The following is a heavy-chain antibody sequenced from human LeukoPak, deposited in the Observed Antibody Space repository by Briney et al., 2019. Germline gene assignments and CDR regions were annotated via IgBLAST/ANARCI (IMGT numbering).Heavy chain of an antibody. J-gene: IGHJ6*02. CDR1: GFTFSSYG. Sequence: PGGSLRLSCAASGFTFSSYGMHWVRQAPGKGLEWVAFIRYDGSNKYYADSVKGRFTISRDNSKNTLYLQMNSLRAEDTAVYYCAKDRTVTWDGMDVWGQGTTVTVSS. CDR3: AKDRTVTWDGMDV. CDR2: IRYDGSNK. V-gene: IGHV3-30*02. D-gene: IGHD4-17*01.